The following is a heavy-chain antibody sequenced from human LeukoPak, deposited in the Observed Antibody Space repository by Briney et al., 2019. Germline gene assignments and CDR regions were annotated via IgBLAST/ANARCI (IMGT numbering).Heavy chain of an antibody. CDR1: GFTFSSFG. D-gene: IGHD4-11*01. CDR3: ARELLTYSNHKLGHYMDV. CDR2: ISSSSNYI. Sequence: GGPLRLSCAASGFTFSSFGMNWVRQAPGKGLEWVSCISSSSNYIYYADSVKGRFTISRESAKNSLYLQMNSLRAEDTAVYYCARELLTYSNHKLGHYMDVWGKGTTVTVSS. J-gene: IGHJ6*03. V-gene: IGHV3-21*01.